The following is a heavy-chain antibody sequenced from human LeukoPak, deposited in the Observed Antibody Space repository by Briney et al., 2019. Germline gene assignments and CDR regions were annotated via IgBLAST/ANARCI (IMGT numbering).Heavy chain of an antibody. CDR1: GFTFSSYC. CDR2: IKTDGSIK. J-gene: IGHJ4*02. D-gene: IGHD2-21*02. V-gene: IGHV3-74*01. CDR3: ARDGDAMMTDFDY. Sequence: GGSLRLSCAASGFTFSSYCMCWVRQDPGKGLAWVSCIKTDGSIKAYAGSVKGRFTISRDNAKNTLYLQMSSLRADETAVYYCARDGDAMMTDFDYWGQGKLVTVSS.